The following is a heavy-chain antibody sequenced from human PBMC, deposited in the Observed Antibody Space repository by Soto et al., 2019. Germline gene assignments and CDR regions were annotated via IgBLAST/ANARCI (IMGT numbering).Heavy chain of an antibody. Sequence: SETLSLTCTVSGGSISSYYWSWIRQPPGKGLEWIGYIYYSGSTNYNPSLKSRVTISVDTSKNQFSLKLSSVTAADTAVYYCARELGYCSSTSCSQYYYYGMDVWGQGTTVTVSS. CDR2: IYYSGST. D-gene: IGHD2-2*01. J-gene: IGHJ6*02. CDR3: ARELGYCSSTSCSQYYYYGMDV. CDR1: GGSISSYY. V-gene: IGHV4-59*01.